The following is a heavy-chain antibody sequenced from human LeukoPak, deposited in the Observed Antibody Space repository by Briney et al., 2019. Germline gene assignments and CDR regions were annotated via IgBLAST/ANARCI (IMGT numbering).Heavy chain of an antibody. CDR3: ARPVIGYSWVKKYYFDY. J-gene: IGHJ4*02. V-gene: IGHV4-39*01. D-gene: IGHD5-18*01. Sequence: SETLSLTCTVSGGSISSSSYYWGWIRQPPGKGLEWIGSIYYSGSTYYNPSLKSRVTISVDTSKNQFSLKLSSVTAADTAVYYCARPVIGYSWVKKYYFDYWGQGTLVTVSS. CDR2: IYYSGST. CDR1: GGSISSSSYY.